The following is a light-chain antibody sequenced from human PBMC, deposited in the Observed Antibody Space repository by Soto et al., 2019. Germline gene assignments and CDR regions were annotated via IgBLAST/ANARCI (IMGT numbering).Light chain of an antibody. V-gene: IGKV3-20*01. CDR1: QSDSSNY. J-gene: IGKJ4*01. CDR2: RAS. Sequence: EIVLTQSPGTLSLSPGERATLSCRASQSDSSNYLAWYQQKPGQAPKVLIYRASSRATGIPDRFSGSGSGTDFTLTISRLEPEDFAVYYCQHYGSAPLTFGGGTKVEIK. CDR3: QHYGSAPLT.